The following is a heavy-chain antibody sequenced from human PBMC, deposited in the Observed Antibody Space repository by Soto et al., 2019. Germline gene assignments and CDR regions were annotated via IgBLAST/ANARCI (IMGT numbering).Heavy chain of an antibody. V-gene: IGHV1-69*13. CDR2: IIPIFGTA. J-gene: IGHJ6*02. CDR1: GGTFSSYA. CDR3: ARMGSSNGDPYYYYYGMDV. D-gene: IGHD6-6*01. Sequence: SVKVSCKASGGTFSSYAISWVRQAPGQGLEWMGGIIPIFGTANYAQKFQGRVTITADESTSTAYMELSSLRSEDTAVYYCARMGSSNGDPYYYYYGMDVWGQGTTVTVSS.